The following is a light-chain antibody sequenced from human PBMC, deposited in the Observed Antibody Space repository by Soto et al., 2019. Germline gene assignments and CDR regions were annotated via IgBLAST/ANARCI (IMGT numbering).Light chain of an antibody. CDR1: QVINSW. Sequence: DIQMTQSPSSVSASVGDRVTITCRASQVINSWLVWYQQKPGKAPKLLISDASTLQSGVPSRFSGSGYGTDFTLTINSLQPDDFATYYCQQANSFPITFGQGTRLEIK. V-gene: IGKV1D-12*01. CDR3: QQANSFPIT. CDR2: DAS. J-gene: IGKJ5*01.